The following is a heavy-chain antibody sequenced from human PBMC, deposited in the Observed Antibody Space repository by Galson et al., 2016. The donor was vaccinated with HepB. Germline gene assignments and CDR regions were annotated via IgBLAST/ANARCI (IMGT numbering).Heavy chain of an antibody. D-gene: IGHD3-10*01. CDR1: GFTFSLFA. V-gene: IGHV3-30-3*01. J-gene: IGHJ4*02. Sequence: SLRLSCAASGFTFSLFAIHWVRQAPGKGLEWVAMISYDGSNKYYADSVKGRFTISRDNPKNTLYLQMDSLRTEDTAIYSCARARDRYGSGGPLDYWGQGNLVTVSS. CDR3: ARARDRYGSGGPLDY. CDR2: ISYDGSNK.